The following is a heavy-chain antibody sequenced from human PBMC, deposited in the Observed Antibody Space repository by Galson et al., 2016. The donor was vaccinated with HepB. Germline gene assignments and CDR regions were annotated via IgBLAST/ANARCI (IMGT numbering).Heavy chain of an antibody. Sequence: SLRLSCAASGFTFSSYWMTWVRQAPGKGPEWMAHINEDGSKKYYVESVKGRFTISRDNAKNSLYLQMDSLRAEDTAVYSCVTERRTSSWCFWGQGTRVTVSS. J-gene: IGHJ1*01. CDR1: GFTFSSYW. CDR3: VTERRTSSWCF. V-gene: IGHV3-7*01. CDR2: INEDGSKK. D-gene: IGHD6-13*01.